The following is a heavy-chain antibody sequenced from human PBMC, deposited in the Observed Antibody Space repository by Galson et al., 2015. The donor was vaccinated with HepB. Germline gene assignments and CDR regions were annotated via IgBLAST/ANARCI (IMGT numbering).Heavy chain of an antibody. CDR3: ARMTMTTVTSYFDY. D-gene: IGHD4-17*01. Sequence: PALVKPTQTLTLTCTFSGFSLSTSGMRVSWIRQPPGKALEWLARIDWDDDKFYSTSLRTRLTISKDTSKNQVVLTMTNMDPVDTATYYCARMTMTTVTSYFDYWGQGTLVTVSS. J-gene: IGHJ4*02. V-gene: IGHV2-70*04. CDR2: IDWDDDK. CDR1: GFSLSTSGMR.